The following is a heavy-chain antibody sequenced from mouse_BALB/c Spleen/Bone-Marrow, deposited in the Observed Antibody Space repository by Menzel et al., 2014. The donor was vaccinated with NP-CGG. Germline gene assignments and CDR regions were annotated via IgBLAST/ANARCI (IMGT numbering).Heavy chain of an antibody. J-gene: IGHJ2*01. CDR3: ARSTTVKDYFDY. V-gene: IGHV1-54*01. D-gene: IGHD1-1*01. CDR2: INPGSGGS. Sequence: VHLVESGAELVRPGTSVKVSCKASGYAFTNYLIEWVKRRPGQGLEWIGVINPGSGGSNNNEKFKGKATLTADKSSSTAYMQLSSLTSDDSAVYFCARSTTVKDYFDYWGQGTTLTVSS. CDR1: GYAFTNYL.